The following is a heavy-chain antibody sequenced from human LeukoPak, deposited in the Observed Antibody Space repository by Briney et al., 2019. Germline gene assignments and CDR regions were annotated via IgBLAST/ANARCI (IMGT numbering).Heavy chain of an antibody. Sequence: ASVKVSCKASGYTLTSYGISWVRQAPGQGLEWMGWISAYNGNTNYAQKLQGRVTMTTDTSTSTAYMELRSLRSDDTAVYYCARARYSSGWYAGDYWGQGTLVTVSS. CDR1: GYTLTSYG. CDR3: ARARYSSGWYAGDY. CDR2: ISAYNGNT. J-gene: IGHJ4*02. V-gene: IGHV1-18*01. D-gene: IGHD6-19*01.